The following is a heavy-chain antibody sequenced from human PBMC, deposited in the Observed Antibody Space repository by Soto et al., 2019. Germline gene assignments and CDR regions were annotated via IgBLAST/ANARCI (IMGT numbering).Heavy chain of an antibody. CDR3: ARDAGGPYDP. CDR1: GAPITINY. V-gene: IGHV4-59*01. D-gene: IGHD2-15*01. J-gene: IGHJ5*02. CDR2: IYYSGST. Sequence: SETLSLTCTVSGAPITINYWSWIRQAPGKGLEWIGYIYYSGSTTYNPSLKSRVTMSADTSKDQFSLKLNSVTAADTAVYYCARDAGGPYDPWGPGILVTVSS.